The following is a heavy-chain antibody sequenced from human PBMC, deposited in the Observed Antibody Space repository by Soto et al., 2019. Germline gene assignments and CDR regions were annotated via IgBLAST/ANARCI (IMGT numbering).Heavy chain of an antibody. CDR1: GGSVSSGSYY. CDR3: ARVIAAAGIDY. D-gene: IGHD6-13*01. CDR2: IYYSGST. Sequence: SETLSLTCTVSGGSVSSGSYYWSWIRQPPGKGLEWIGYIYYSGSTNYNPSLKSRVTISVDTSKNQFSLKLSSVTAADTAVYYCARVIAAAGIDYWGQGTLVTVSS. J-gene: IGHJ4*02. V-gene: IGHV4-61*01.